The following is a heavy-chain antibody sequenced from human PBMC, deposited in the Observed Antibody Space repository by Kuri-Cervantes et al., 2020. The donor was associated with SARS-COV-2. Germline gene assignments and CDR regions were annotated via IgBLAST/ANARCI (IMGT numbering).Heavy chain of an antibody. CDR2: IYYSGST. J-gene: IGHJ5*02. CDR1: GGSFSGYY. V-gene: IGHV4-59*01. D-gene: IGHD3-16*02. CDR3: ARGSRVSSFDP. Sequence: SETLSLTCAVYGGSFSGYYWSWIRQPPGKGLEWIGYIYYSGSTNYNPSLKSRVTISVDTSKNQFSLKLSSVTAADTAVYYCARGSRVSSFDPWGQGTLVTVSS.